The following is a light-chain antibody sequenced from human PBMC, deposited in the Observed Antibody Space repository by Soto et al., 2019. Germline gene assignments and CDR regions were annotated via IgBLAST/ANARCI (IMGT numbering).Light chain of an antibody. V-gene: IGKV3-20*01. Sequence: DTVLTQSPGTQSLSPCERATLSCRASQSVSSSYVAWYQQKPGEAPRLLIYGATSRATGIPDRFSGSGCRTDFTLTISRLEPEDFAVYYCQQYGSSPTFGQGTNVDI. J-gene: IGKJ1*01. CDR3: QQYGSSPT. CDR1: QSVSSSY. CDR2: GAT.